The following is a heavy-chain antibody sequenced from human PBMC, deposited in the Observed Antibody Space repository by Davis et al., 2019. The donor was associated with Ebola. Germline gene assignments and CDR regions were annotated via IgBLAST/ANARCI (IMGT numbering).Heavy chain of an antibody. V-gene: IGHV3-48*02. CDR3: ARGDYVWGSHLPYYFDY. CDR2: ISSRSSTI. D-gene: IGHD3-16*01. J-gene: IGHJ4*02. Sequence: GESLKISCAASGFTFSNYNMNWVRQAPGKGLEWISFISSRSSTIYYADSVKGRFTVSRDNAKNSLFLQMNRLRDEDTALYYCARGDYVWGSHLPYYFDYWGQGTLVTVSS. CDR1: GFTFSNYN.